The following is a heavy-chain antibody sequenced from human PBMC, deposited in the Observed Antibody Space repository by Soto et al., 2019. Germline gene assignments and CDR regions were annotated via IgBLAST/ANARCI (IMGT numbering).Heavy chain of an antibody. V-gene: IGHV4-59*01. Sequence: QLQLQESGPGLVKPSETLSLTCTVSGGSISTYYWNWIRQPPGKGLEWIGDIYYSGRTNYNPSLKSRVAISVEMSKNQFSLTLSSVTPADTAVYYCARGRGYSGQRRGWFDPWGQGTLVTVSS. CDR3: ARGRGYSGQRRGWFDP. CDR2: IYYSGRT. D-gene: IGHD5-12*01. J-gene: IGHJ5*02. CDR1: GGSISTYY.